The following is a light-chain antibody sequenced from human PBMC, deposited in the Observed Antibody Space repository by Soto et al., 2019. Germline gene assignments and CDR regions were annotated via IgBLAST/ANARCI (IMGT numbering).Light chain of an antibody. J-gene: IGKJ2*01. V-gene: IGKV1-39*01. CDR3: QQSYNPPYT. CDR1: QGIVNY. Sequence: IQVTQSPSFLSASVGDTITITCRTSQGIVNYLNWYQHNSGQPPKILLFDTSTLARGVPPRFSGSGSGSLFTLTIDSLQPEDFATYYCQQSYNPPYTFGQGT. CDR2: DTS.